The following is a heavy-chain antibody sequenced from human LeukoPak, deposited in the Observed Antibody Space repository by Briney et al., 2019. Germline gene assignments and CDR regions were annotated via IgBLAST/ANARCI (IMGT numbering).Heavy chain of an antibody. CDR2: IKQDGSKK. Sequence: PGGSLRLSCAASGFTFSDYYMIWVRQAPGKGLEWVANIKQDGSKKSYVDSVKGRFTISRDNAKNSLYLQMNSLRAEDTAIYYCTRVGYIDEGIDYWGQGTLVTVSS. D-gene: IGHD5-24*01. CDR1: GFTFSDYY. J-gene: IGHJ4*02. CDR3: TRVGYIDEGIDY. V-gene: IGHV3-7*04.